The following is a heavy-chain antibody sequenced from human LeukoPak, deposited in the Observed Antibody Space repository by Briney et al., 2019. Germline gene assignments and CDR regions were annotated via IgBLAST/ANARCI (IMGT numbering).Heavy chain of an antibody. CDR3: ARLGSGSYYNTLRY. D-gene: IGHD3-10*01. Sequence: GASVKVSCKASGYTFTSYGISWVRQAPGQGLEWMGWISAYNGNTNYAQKLQGRVTMTTDTSTSTAYMEPRSLRSDDTAVYYCARLGSGSYYNTLRYWGQGTLVTVSS. CDR1: GYTFTSYG. J-gene: IGHJ4*02. V-gene: IGHV1-18*01. CDR2: ISAYNGNT.